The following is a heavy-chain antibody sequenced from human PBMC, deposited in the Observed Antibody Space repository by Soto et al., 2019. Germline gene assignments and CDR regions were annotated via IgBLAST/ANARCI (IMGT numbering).Heavy chain of an antibody. CDR2: IYYSGST. V-gene: IGHV4-30-4*01. Sequence: SETLSLTCTVSGGSISSGDYYWSWIRQPPGKGLEWIGYIYYSGSTCYNPSLKSRVTISVDTSKNQFSLKLSSATAADTAVYYCATGGYYYYYYGMDVWGQGTTVTVSS. CDR3: ATGGYYYYYYGMDV. J-gene: IGHJ6*02. D-gene: IGHD3-16*01. CDR1: GGSISSGDYY.